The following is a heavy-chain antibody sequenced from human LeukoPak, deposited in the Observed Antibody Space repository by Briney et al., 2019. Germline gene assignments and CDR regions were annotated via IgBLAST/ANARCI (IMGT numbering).Heavy chain of an antibody. V-gene: IGHV3-23*01. D-gene: IGHD3-9*01. CDR3: AKPKGVYDILTGFDY. CDR2: ISGSGGST. CDR1: GFTFSSYA. Sequence: PGGSLRLSCAASGFTFSSYAMSWVRQAPGKGLEWVSAISGSGGSTYYAGSVKGRFTISRDNSKNTLYLQMNSLRAEDTAVYYCAKPKGVYDILTGFDYWGQGTLVTVSS. J-gene: IGHJ4*02.